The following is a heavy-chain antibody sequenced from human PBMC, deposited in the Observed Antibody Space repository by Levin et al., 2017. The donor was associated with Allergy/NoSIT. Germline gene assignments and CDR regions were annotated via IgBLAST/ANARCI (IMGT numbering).Heavy chain of an antibody. CDR1: GGSISSGNYY. Sequence: PSETLSLTCTVSGGSISSGNYYWNWIRQHPGKGLEWIGYIYYSGTTYYNPSLQSRVTISLNTSKNQFSLKLTSVTAADTAVSYCARDHHYYESRSYYYGVFDIWGQGTMVTVSS. J-gene: IGHJ3*02. CDR2: IYYSGTT. CDR3: ARDHHYYESRSYYYGVFDI. V-gene: IGHV4-31*03. D-gene: IGHD3-22*01.